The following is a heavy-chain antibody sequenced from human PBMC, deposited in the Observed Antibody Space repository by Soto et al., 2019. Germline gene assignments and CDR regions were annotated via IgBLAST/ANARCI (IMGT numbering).Heavy chain of an antibody. J-gene: IGHJ5*02. CDR2: ISNYNGDT. V-gene: IGHV1-18*04. CDR1: GYTFTRYS. CDR3: ARGDSTGSPTGWFDP. D-gene: IGHD6-19*01. Sequence: ASEKVSCKASGYTFTRYSINWVRQAPGQGLEWVGWISNYNGDTKYAQKFQGRVTLTTDTSTTTTYMDLRSLTSDDTAVYFCARGDSTGSPTGWFDPWGQGTLVTVSS.